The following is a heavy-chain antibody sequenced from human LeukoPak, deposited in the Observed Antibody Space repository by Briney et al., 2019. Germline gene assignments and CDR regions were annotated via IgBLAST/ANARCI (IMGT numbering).Heavy chain of an antibody. CDR2: IYSGGST. J-gene: IGHJ4*02. Sequence: GGSLRLSCAASGFIANTDYMNWVRQAPGKGLEWVSVIYSGGSTYYADSVKGRFTISRDNSKNTLYLQMNSLRAEDTAVYYCAKDGDIVVVPAAMPIGYYFDYWGQGTLVTVSS. D-gene: IGHD2-2*01. V-gene: IGHV3-66*02. CDR1: GFIANTDY. CDR3: AKDGDIVVVPAAMPIGYYFDY.